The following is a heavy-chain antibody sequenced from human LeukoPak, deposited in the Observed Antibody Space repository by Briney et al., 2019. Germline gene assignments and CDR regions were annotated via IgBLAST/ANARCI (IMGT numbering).Heavy chain of an antibody. Sequence: SGGSLRLSCAASGFTFSSYSMNWVRQAPGKGLEWIGEINHSGSINYNPSLKSRVTISVDTSKNQFSLKLSSVTAADTAVYYCARGRHRGGSCYNYWGQGTLVTVSS. CDR1: GFTFSSYS. D-gene: IGHD2-15*01. J-gene: IGHJ4*02. CDR2: INHSGSI. V-gene: IGHV4-34*01. CDR3: ARGRHRGGSCYNY.